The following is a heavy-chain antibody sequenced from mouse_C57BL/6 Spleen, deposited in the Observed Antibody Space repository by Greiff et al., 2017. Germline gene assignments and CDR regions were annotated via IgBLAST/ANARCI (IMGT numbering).Heavy chain of an antibody. CDR1: GYTFTDYE. CDR3: TRGDYYGRNWYFDV. V-gene: IGHV1-15*01. D-gene: IGHD1-1*01. J-gene: IGHJ1*03. CDR2: IDPETGGT. Sequence: LVESGAELVRPGASVTLSCKASGYTFTDYEMHWVKQTPVHGLEWIGAIDPETGGTAYNQKFKGKAILTADKSSSTAYMELRSLTSEDSAVYYCTRGDYYGRNWYFDVWGTGTTVTVSS.